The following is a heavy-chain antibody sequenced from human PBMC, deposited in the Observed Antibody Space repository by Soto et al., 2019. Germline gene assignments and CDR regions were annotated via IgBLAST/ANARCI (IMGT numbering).Heavy chain of an antibody. J-gene: IGHJ6*02. Sequence: PSATLSRTCAVFGGSVRGCYWSWIRQPPGKGLEWIGEINHSGSTNYNPSLKSRVTISVDTSKNQFSLKLSSVTAADTAVYYCAERGLWFGEVWRQGTTVTVS. V-gene: IGHV4-34*01. CDR1: GGSVRGCY. D-gene: IGHD3-10*01. CDR3: AERGLWFGEV. CDR2: INHSGST.